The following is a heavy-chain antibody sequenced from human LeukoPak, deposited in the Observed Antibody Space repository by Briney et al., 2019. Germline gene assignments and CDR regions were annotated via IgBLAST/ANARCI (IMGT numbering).Heavy chain of an antibody. V-gene: IGHV4-34*01. CDR1: GGSFSGYY. CDR2: INHSGST. D-gene: IGHD5-12*01. CDR3: ARSKWRATPPNWFDP. Sequence: PSETLSLTCAVYGGSFSGYYWSWIRQPPGEGLEWIGEINHSGSTNYNPSLKSRVTISVDTSKNQFSLKLSSVTAADTAVYYCARSKWRATPPNWFDPWGQGTLVTVSS. J-gene: IGHJ5*02.